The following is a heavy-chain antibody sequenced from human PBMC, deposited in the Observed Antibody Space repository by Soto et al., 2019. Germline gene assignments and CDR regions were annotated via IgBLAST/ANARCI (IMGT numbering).Heavy chain of an antibody. CDR2: IIPVFGTP. D-gene: IGHD3-9*01. V-gene: IGHV1-69*06. CDR1: GGTFSSYA. Sequence: QVQLVQSGAEVKKPGSSVKVSCKASGGTFSSYAISWVRQAPGQGLEWMGGIIPVFGTPNYAQKFQGRVTITADKSTRTDYMELSRLRSEDTAVYYCARDHYDILTGYQSHRYYYAMDVWGQGTTVTVSS. J-gene: IGHJ6*02. CDR3: ARDHYDILTGYQSHRYYYAMDV.